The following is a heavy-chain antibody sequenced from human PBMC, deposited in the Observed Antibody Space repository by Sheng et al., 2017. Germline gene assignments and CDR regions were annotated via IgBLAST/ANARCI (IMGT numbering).Heavy chain of an antibody. CDR3: GSTTTVRAVIND. J-gene: IGHJ4*02. Sequence: EVQLVESGGGLVQPGRSLRLSCRGSGFNFVDYGMTWVRQAPGKGLEWVGLVRSEAFGGSPQYAASVRGRFIISRDDSKSLAYLEMNSLKIEDTAVYYCGSTTTVRAVINDWGQGTLVTVSS. CDR1: GFNFVDYG. D-gene: IGHD3-10*01. CDR2: VRSEAFGGSP. V-gene: IGHV3-49*04.